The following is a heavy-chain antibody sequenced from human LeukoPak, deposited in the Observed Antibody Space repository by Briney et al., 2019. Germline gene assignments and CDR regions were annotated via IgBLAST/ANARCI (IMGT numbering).Heavy chain of an antibody. J-gene: IGHJ5*02. CDR2: ISTSSSYI. Sequence: GGSLRLSCAASGFTFSTYSMNWVRQAPGKGLEWVSFISTSSSYIYYADSVKGRFTISRDNAKNSLFLQMNTLRAEDTAVYYCARDRSGTRLNWFDPWGQGTLVTVSS. V-gene: IGHV3-21*01. D-gene: IGHD1-1*01. CDR1: GFTFSTYS. CDR3: ARDRSGTRLNWFDP.